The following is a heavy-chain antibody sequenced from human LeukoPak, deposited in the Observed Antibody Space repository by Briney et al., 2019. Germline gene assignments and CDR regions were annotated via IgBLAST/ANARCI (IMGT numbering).Heavy chain of an antibody. CDR1: GFTFSSYA. Sequence: GGSLRLSCAASGFTFSSYAMHWVRQAPGKGLEWVAVISYDGSNKYYADSVKGRFTISRDNSKNTLYLQMNSLRAEDTAVYYCAKDDPRGWFGELSFDYWGQGTLVTVSS. D-gene: IGHD3-10*01. V-gene: IGHV3-30-3*01. CDR3: AKDDPRGWFGELSFDY. J-gene: IGHJ4*02. CDR2: ISYDGSNK.